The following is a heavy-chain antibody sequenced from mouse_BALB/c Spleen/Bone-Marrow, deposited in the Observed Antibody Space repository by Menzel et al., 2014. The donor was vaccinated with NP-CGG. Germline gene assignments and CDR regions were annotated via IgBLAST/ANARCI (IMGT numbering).Heavy chain of an antibody. CDR3: ARELGRGYYFDY. J-gene: IGHJ2*01. CDR1: GYTFTSSW. CDR2: IHPNSGNT. D-gene: IGHD4-1*01. V-gene: IGHV1S130*01. Sequence: QVQLQQSGSVLVRPGASVKLSCKASGYTFTSSWMHWAKQRPGQGLEWIGEIHPNSGNTNYNEKFKGKATLTVDTSSSTVYVDLSSLTSEDSAVYYCARELGRGYYFDYWGQGTTLTVSS.